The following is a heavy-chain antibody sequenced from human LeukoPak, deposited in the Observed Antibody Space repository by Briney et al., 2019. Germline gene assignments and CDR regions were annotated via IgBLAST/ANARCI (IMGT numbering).Heavy chain of an antibody. V-gene: IGHV3-7*01. CDR1: GFTFSRAW. CDR3: ARVEIRADFDF. CDR2: IEPDAKNK. Sequence: PGGSPRLSCTASGFTFSRAWMALIRQAPGEGLGGVTNIEPDAKNKYYVDIVKGRFTVSRDNTKNTVSLQMNSLRIEDTAVYYCARVEIRADFDFWGQGVLVTVSS. J-gene: IGHJ4*02.